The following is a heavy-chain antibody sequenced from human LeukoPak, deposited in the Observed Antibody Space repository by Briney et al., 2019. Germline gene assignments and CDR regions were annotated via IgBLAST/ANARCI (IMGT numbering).Heavy chain of an antibody. CDR2: ISAYNGNT. D-gene: IGHD2-21*02. CDR1: GYTFTSYG. J-gene: IGHJ4*02. Sequence: ASVMVSCKASGYTFTSYGISWVRQALGQGLEWMGWISAYNGNTDYAQNLQGRVTLTTDTSTRTAYMELRSLRSDDTAVYYCAAGLLAPFRNFDYWGQGTLVTVSS. V-gene: IGHV1-18*01. CDR3: AAGLLAPFRNFDY.